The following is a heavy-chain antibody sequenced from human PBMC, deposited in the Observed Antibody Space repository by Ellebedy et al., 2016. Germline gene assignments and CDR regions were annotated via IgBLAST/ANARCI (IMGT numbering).Heavy chain of an antibody. J-gene: IGHJ4*02. Sequence: SETLSLXXAVYGGSFSGYYWSWIRQPPGKGLEWIGEINHSGSTNYNPSLKSRVTISVDTSKNQFSLKLSSVTAADTAVYYCARGGGPAWLQLGVDYWGQGTLVTVSS. CDR1: GGSFSGYY. V-gene: IGHV4-34*01. D-gene: IGHD5-24*01. CDR2: INHSGST. CDR3: ARGGGPAWLQLGVDY.